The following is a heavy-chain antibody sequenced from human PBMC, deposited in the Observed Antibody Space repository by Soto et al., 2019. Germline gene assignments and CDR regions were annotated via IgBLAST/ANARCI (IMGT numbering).Heavy chain of an antibody. J-gene: IGHJ4*02. CDR2: ISGSGGST. V-gene: IGHV3-23*01. Sequence: GGSLRLSCAASGFTFSSYAMSWVRQAPGKGLEWVSAISGSGGSTYYADSVKGRFTISRDNSKNTLYLQMNSLRAEDTAVYYCAKGPNYYDSSGYYLYWGQGTLVTVSS. CDR3: AKGPNYYDSSGYYLY. CDR1: GFTFSSYA. D-gene: IGHD3-22*01.